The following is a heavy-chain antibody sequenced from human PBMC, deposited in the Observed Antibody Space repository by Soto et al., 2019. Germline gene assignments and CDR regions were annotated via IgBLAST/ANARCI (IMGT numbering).Heavy chain of an antibody. CDR3: ARDLMDYGDYVWHAFDI. CDR1: GFTFSSYA. CDR2: ISSNGGST. Sequence: GSLRLSCAASGFTFSSYAMHWVRQAPGKGLEYVSAISSNGGSTYYANSVKGRFTISRDNSKNTLYLQMGSLRAEDMAVYYCARDLMDYGDYVWHAFDIWGQGTMVTVSS. V-gene: IGHV3-64*01. J-gene: IGHJ3*02. D-gene: IGHD4-17*01.